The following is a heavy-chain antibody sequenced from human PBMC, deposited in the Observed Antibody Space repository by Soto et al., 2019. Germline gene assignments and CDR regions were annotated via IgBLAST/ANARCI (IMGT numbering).Heavy chain of an antibody. Sequence: VPLQESGQGLVKPSQTLSLTCTVSGGSISSGNYYWSWIRQPPGKGLEWIGLISYSGTTHYSASLRSRVSISVDTSEIQFALELSSVTAADTAVYYCATLGTPLTILYDFDYWGQGTLVTVSA. J-gene: IGHJ4*02. CDR2: ISYSGTT. V-gene: IGHV4-30-4*01. D-gene: IGHD2-8*01. CDR1: GGSISSGNYY. CDR3: ATLGTPLTILYDFDY.